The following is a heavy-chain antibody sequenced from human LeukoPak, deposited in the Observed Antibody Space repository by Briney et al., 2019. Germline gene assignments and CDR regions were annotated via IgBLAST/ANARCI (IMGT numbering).Heavy chain of an antibody. CDR3: ARVPSYSSSSTDYYYGMDV. V-gene: IGHV4-34*01. CDR1: GGSISSYY. J-gene: IGHJ6*02. Sequence: SETLSLTCTVSGGSISSYYWSWIRQPPGKGLEWIGEINHSGSTNYNPSLKSRVTISVDTSKNQFSLKLSSVTAADTAVYYCARVPSYSSSSTDYYYGMDVWGQGTTVTVSS. D-gene: IGHD6-6*01. CDR2: INHSGST.